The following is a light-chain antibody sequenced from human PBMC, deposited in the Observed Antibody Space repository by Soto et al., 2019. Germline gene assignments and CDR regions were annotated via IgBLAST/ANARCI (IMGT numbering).Light chain of an antibody. J-gene: IGLJ2*01. V-gene: IGLV4-69*01. CDR1: SGHNSYA. CDR3: QTWGTGIRV. Sequence: QPVLTQSPSASASLGASVKLTCTLNSGHNSYAIAWHQQQPEKGPRYLMKLNSDGSHSKGDGIPDRFSGSSSGTERYLTISSLQSEDEADYYCQTWGTGIRVFGGGTKVTVL. CDR2: LNSDGSH.